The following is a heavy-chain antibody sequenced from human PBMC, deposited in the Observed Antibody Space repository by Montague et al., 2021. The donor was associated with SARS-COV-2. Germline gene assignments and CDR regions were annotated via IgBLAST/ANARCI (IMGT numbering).Heavy chain of an antibody. J-gene: IGHJ6*02. Sequence: SLRLSCAASGFTFSSYSMNWVRQAPGKGLEWVSSISSSSSYIYYADSVKGRYTISRDNAKNSLYLQMNSLRAEDTAVYYCARDPLDYGLWSSGRYYNAYYYYYGMDVWGQGTTVTVSS. CDR2: ISSSSSYI. CDR1: GFTFSSYS. D-gene: IGHD3-10*01. V-gene: IGHV3-21*01. CDR3: ARDPLDYGLWSSGRYYNAYYYYYGMDV.